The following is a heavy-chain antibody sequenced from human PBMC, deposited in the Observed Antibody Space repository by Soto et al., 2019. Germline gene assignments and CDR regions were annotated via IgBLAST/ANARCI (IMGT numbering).Heavy chain of an antibody. CDR3: ARDRYSNYVFDY. CDR2: ISYDGSNK. V-gene: IGHV3-30-3*01. D-gene: IGHD4-4*01. CDR1: GFTFSSYA. J-gene: IGHJ4*02. Sequence: QVQLVESGGGVVQPGRSLRLSCAASGFTFSSYAMHWVRQAPGKGLEWVAVISYDGSNKYYADSVKGRFTVSRDNSKNTLYLQMNSLRAEDTAVYYCARDRYSNYVFDYWGQGTLVTVSS.